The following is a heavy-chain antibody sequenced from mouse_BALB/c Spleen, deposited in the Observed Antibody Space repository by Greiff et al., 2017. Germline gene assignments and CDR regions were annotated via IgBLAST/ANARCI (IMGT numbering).Heavy chain of an antibody. D-gene: IGHD1-1*02. CDR1: GFNFTDYY. V-gene: IGHV14-4*02. Sequence: VQLQQSGAELVRSGASVKLSCTASGFNFTDYYMHWVKQRPEQGLEWIGWIDPENGDTEYAPKFKGKATMTADTSSNTAYLQLSSLTSEDTAVYDCNEEGGDSGGMDYWGQGTLVTVSA. CDR2: IDPENGDT. CDR3: NEEGGDSGGMDY. J-gene: IGHJ3*01.